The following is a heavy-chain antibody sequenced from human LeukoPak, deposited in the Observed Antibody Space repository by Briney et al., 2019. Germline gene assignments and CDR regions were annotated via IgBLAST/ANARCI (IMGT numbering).Heavy chain of an antibody. V-gene: IGHV1-2*02. CDR3: ARLSGVVPAAIEPFDY. D-gene: IGHD2-2*01. CDR1: GYTFTGYY. Sequence: ASVKVSCKASGYTFTGYYIHWVRQAPGQGLEWMGWINPYSGGTNYAQNFQGRVTITRDTSLSPAYTELSRVTSDDTAVYYCARLSGVVPAAIEPFDYWGQGTLVTVSS. CDR2: INPYSGGT. J-gene: IGHJ4*02.